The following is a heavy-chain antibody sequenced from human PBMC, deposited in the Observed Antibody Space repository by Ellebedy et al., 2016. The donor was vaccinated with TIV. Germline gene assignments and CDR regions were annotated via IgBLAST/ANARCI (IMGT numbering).Heavy chain of an antibody. V-gene: IGHV1-3*01. J-gene: IGHJ4*02. CDR3: ATFTGTYCSGGSCYFYHFDY. Sequence: ASVKVSCKASGYTFTSYAMHWVRQAPGQRLEWMGWINAGNGNTTYSQKFQGRVTITRDTSASTAYMELSSLRSEDTAVYYCATFTGTYCSGGSCYFYHFDYWGQGTLVTVSS. CDR1: GYTFTSYA. D-gene: IGHD2-15*01. CDR2: INAGNGNT.